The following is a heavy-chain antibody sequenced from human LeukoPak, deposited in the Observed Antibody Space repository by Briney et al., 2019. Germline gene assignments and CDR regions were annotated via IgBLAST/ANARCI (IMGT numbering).Heavy chain of an antibody. D-gene: IGHD4-17*01. CDR1: GFTFSSYS. J-gene: IGHJ4*02. Sequence: GGSLRLSCAASGFTFSSYSMHWVRQAPGKGLEWVAVISYDGSNKYYADSVKGRFTISRDNAKKSLYLQMNSLRAEDTAVYYCARVVDHDYGDYYLDYWGQGTLVTVSS. CDR2: ISYDGSNK. V-gene: IGHV3-30*04. CDR3: ARVVDHDYGDYYLDY.